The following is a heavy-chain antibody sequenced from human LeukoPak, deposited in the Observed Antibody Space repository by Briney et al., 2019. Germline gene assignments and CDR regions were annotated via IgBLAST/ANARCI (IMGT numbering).Heavy chain of an antibody. Sequence: GGSLRLSCAASGFVFSSYVMHWVRQAPGKGLEWVAVIPYDGSNKYYADSVKGRFTNSRDNSKNTLYLQINSLRAEDTAVYYCARERGFGELLSDYFYDYVMDVWGQGTTVTVSS. CDR2: IPYDGSNK. CDR3: ARERGFGELLSDYFYDYVMDV. CDR1: GFVFSSYV. D-gene: IGHD3-10*01. V-gene: IGHV3-30*04. J-gene: IGHJ6*02.